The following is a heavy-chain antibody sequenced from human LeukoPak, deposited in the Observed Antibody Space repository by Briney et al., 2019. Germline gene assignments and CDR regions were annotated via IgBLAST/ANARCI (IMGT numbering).Heavy chain of an antibody. CDR2: IYQTGST. V-gene: IGHV4-38-2*02. J-gene: IGHJ3*02. D-gene: IGHD5-24*01. CDR1: GYSISSDYY. CDR3: ARDPRDGYNDAFDI. Sequence: SETLSLTCTVSGYSISSDYYWGWIRQPPGKGLEWIGNIYQTGSTNYNPSLKSRVTISVDTSKNQFSLKLSSVTAADTAVYYCARDPRDGYNDAFDIWGQGTMVTVSS.